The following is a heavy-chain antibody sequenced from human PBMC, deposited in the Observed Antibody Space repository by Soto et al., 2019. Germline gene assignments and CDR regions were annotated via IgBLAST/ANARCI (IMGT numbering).Heavy chain of an antibody. CDR1: GFTFSSYG. D-gene: IGHD3-10*01. V-gene: IGHV3-30*18. CDR2: ISYDGSNK. Sequence: QVQLVESGGGVVQPGRSLRLSCAASGFTFSSYGMHWVRQAPGKGLAWVAVISYDGSNKYYADSVKGRFTISRDNSKNTLYLQMNSLRAEDTAVYYCAKGGTYYYGSGSYGHWFDPWGQGTLVTVSS. CDR3: AKGGTYYYGSGSYGHWFDP. J-gene: IGHJ5*02.